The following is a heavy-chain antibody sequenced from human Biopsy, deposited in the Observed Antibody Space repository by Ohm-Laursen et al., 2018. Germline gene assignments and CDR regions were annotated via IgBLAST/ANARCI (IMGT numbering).Heavy chain of an antibody. V-gene: IGHV1-18*01. CDR3: ARTVDTVVVTPSDH. Sequence: SSVKVSCKASGYLFINYGISWVRQAPGQGLEWLGWISTYNGNTNYAQKFRGRVTMTTDKPTSTAYVELRSLRADDTAVYYCARTVDTVVVTPSDHWGQGTLVAVSS. J-gene: IGHJ4*02. D-gene: IGHD5-18*01. CDR1: GYLFINYG. CDR2: ISTYNGNT.